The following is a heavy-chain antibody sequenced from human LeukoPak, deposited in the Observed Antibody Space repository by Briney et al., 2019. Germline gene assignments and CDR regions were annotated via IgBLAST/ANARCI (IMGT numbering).Heavy chain of an antibody. D-gene: IGHD2-15*01. CDR3: ARRGRGGFDY. CDR1: GYTFTSYN. CDR2: MDPNSGNT. Sequence: ASLKVSCKASGYTFTSYNINWVRQAPGQGLEWMGWMDPNSGNTGYAQKFQGRVTMTRNTSISTAYMELSSLRSEDTAVYYCARRGRGGFDYWGQGTLVTVSS. J-gene: IGHJ4*02. V-gene: IGHV1-8*01.